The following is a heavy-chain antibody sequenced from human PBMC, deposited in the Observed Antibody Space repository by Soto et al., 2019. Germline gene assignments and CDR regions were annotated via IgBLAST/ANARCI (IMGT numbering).Heavy chain of an antibody. J-gene: IGHJ5*02. Sequence: SETLSLTCTVSGGSISSYYWSWIRQPPGKGLEWIGYIYYSGSTNYNPSLKSRVTISVDTSKNQFSLKLSSVTAADTAVYYCARENYGSGGLHNWFDPWGQGTLVTVSS. CDR3: ARENYGSGGLHNWFDP. CDR2: IYYSGST. CDR1: GGSISSYY. V-gene: IGHV4-59*01. D-gene: IGHD3-10*01.